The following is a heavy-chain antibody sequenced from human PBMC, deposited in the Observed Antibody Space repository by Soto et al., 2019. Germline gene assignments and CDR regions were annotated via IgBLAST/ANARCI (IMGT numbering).Heavy chain of an antibody. V-gene: IGHV4-39*01. CDR3: ARHGIVVVPAAILLPNYYYYYMDV. D-gene: IGHD2-2*01. J-gene: IGHJ6*03. CDR1: GGSISSGTYY. Sequence: ASETLSLTCTVAGGSISSGTYYWGWIRQPPGKGLEWIGTIHYNGDTNYSPTLRGRLTISVDTSRDQFSLKLSSVTAADTAVYYCARHGIVVVPAAILLPNYYYYYMDVWGKGTTVTVSS. CDR2: IHYNGDT.